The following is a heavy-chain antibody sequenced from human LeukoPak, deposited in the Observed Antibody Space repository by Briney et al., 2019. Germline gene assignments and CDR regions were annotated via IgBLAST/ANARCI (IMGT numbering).Heavy chain of an antibody. CDR3: VRDHLWSFDY. V-gene: IGHV3-48*01. CDR1: GFSFSSYS. Sequence: GGSLRLSCVASGFSFSSYSMNWVRQAPGKGLEWISYIGVGRDTIDYADSVKGRFTMSRDNDKNSVHLQMNSLRAEDTAVYYCVRDHLWSFDYWGQGNLVTVSS. D-gene: IGHD2-8*02. J-gene: IGHJ4*02. CDR2: IGVGRDTI.